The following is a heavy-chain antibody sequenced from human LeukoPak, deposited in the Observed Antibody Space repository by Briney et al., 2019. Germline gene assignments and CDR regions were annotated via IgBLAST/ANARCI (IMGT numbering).Heavy chain of an antibody. J-gene: IGHJ4*02. CDR2: ISGSGGST. D-gene: IGHD1-26*01. CDR3: AKARWVDWEPPTL. CDR1: GFTFSSYA. V-gene: IGHV3-23*01. Sequence: QSGGSLRLSCAASGFTFSSYAMSWVRQAPGKGLEWVSVISGSGGSTSYADSVKGRFTVSRDNSKNTLYLQMNSLRAEDRAVYYCAKARWVDWEPPTLGGQGTLVTVSS.